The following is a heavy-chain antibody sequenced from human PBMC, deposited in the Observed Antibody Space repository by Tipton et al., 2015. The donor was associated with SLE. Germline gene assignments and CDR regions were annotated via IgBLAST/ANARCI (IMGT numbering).Heavy chain of an antibody. CDR2: LYGSGSP. Sequence: TLSLTCTVSGDSVGTNYWNWIRQPAGKGLEWIGRLYGSGSPTHYNPSLEGRVTVSVDTSQNQVSLKLTSVTAADTAVYFCARGWDYDGRGHDAFDLWGLGTLVTVSS. CDR1: GDSVGTNY. D-gene: IGHD3-22*01. V-gene: IGHV4-4*07. J-gene: IGHJ3*01. CDR3: ARGWDYDGRGHDAFDL.